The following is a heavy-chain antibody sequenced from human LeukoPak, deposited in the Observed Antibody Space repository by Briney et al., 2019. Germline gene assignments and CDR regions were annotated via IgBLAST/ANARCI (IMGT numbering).Heavy chain of an antibody. CDR3: ARDKSRDYTFDP. J-gene: IGHJ5*02. CDR1: GGTFSSYA. D-gene: IGHD4-11*01. Sequence: SVKVSCKASGGTFSSYAISWVRQAPGQGLEWMGGIIPIFGTANYAQKFQGRVTITADESTSTAYMELRSLRSDDTAVYYCARDKSRDYTFDPWGQGTLVTVSS. CDR2: IIPIFGTA. V-gene: IGHV1-69*01.